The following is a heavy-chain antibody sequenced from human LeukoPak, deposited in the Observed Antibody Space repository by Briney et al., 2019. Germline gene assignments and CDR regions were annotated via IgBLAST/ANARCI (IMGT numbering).Heavy chain of an antibody. V-gene: IGHV1-69*06. CDR1: GGTFSNHA. CDR2: IIPIFGTA. CDR3: ARDVWVTAIRGRYFDY. Sequence: GASVKVSCKASGGTFSNHAVSWVRQAPGQGLEWMGGIIPIFGTANYAQKFQGRVTITADKSTSTAYMEMSSLRSEDTAVYYCARDVWVTAIRGRYFDYWGQGTLVTVSS. J-gene: IGHJ4*02. D-gene: IGHD2-21*02.